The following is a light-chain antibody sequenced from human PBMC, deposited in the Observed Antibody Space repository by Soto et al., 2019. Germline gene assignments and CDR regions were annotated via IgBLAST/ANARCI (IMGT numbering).Light chain of an antibody. CDR2: GGS. V-gene: IGKV3-15*01. CDR1: QSVSSY. Sequence: EIVMTQSPATLSASPGERAALSCRASQSVSSYLAWYQQKPGQAPRLLMYGGSTRATGIPARFSGSGSRTEFTLTISSLQSEDFAVYYCQQYGNWPPWTFGQGTKVEIK. CDR3: QQYGNWPPWT. J-gene: IGKJ1*01.